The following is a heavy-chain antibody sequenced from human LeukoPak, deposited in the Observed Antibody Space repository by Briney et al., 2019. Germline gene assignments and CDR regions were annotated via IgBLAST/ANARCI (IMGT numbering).Heavy chain of an antibody. CDR3: ARAGYYYDSSGYYEGDY. Sequence: PSETLSLTCTVSGGSISSYYWSWIRQPAGKGPEWIGRIYTSGSTNYNPSLKSRVTMSVDTSKNQFSLKLSSVTAADTAVCYCARAGYYYDSSGYYEGDYWGQGTLVTVSS. CDR1: GGSISSYY. CDR2: IYTSGST. V-gene: IGHV4-4*07. J-gene: IGHJ4*02. D-gene: IGHD3-22*01.